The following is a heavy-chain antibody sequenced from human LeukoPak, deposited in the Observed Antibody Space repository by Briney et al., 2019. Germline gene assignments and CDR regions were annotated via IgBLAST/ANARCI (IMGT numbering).Heavy chain of an antibody. D-gene: IGHD3-10*01. J-gene: IGHJ5*02. CDR1: GFTFSSYG. CDR2: ITYDGSNK. V-gene: IGHV3-30*18. Sequence: GGSLRLSCAASGFTFSSYGMHWVRQAPGKGLEWVAVITYDGSNKYYADSVKGRFTISRDNSKNTLYLQMNSLRAEDTAVYYCAKDLHYYGSGLDPWGQGTLVTVSS. CDR3: AKDLHYYGSGLDP.